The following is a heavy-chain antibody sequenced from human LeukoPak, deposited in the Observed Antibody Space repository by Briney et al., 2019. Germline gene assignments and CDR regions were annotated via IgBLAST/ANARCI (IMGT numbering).Heavy chain of an antibody. CDR2: ISGSGGST. Sequence: GGSLRLSCAASGFTFSSYAMSWVRQAPGKGLEWVSAISGSGGSTYYADSVKGRFTISRDNSKNTLYLQMDSLRTEDTAVYYCARDSGYTGSDAFDIWGQGTMVTVSS. D-gene: IGHD5-12*01. V-gene: IGHV3-23*01. J-gene: IGHJ3*02. CDR1: GFTFSSYA. CDR3: ARDSGYTGSDAFDI.